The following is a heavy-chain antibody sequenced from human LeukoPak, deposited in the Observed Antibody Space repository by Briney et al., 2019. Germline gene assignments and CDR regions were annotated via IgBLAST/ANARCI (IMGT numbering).Heavy chain of an antibody. CDR3: AASIVVVTATRPFDY. V-gene: IGHV4-59*06. CDR1: GGSISSYY. CDR2: IYYSGST. D-gene: IGHD2-21*02. Sequence: PSETLSLTCTVSGGSISSYYWSWIRQPPGKGLEWIGYIYYSGSTYYNPSLKSRVTISVDTSKNQFSLKLSSVTAADTAVYYCAASIVVVTATRPFDYWGQGTLVTVSS. J-gene: IGHJ4*02.